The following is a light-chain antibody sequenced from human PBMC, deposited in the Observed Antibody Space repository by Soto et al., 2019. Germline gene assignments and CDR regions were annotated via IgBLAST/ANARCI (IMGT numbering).Light chain of an antibody. V-gene: IGLV1-40*01. J-gene: IGLJ2*01. CDR2: GNI. Sequence: QSVLTQPPSVSGAPGQRVTISCTGSSSNIGAGYDVHWYQQLPGTAPKLLIYGNINRPSGVPDRFSGSKSDTSASLAITGLQAEDEADYYCQSYDSSLSVVVFGGGTTLTVL. CDR1: SSNIGAGYD. CDR3: QSYDSSLSVVV.